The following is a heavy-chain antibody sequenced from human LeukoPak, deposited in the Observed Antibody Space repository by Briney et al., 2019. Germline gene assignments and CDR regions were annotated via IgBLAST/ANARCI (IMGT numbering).Heavy chain of an antibody. CDR1: GLTFRNNW. D-gene: IGHD3-10*02. J-gene: IGHJ3*02. CDR3: AKDTRLFGELHDAFDI. V-gene: IGHV3-74*01. CDR2: INLDGTET. Sequence: GGSLRLSCTASGLTFRNNWMHWVRQAPGKGLRWDSRINLDGTETTYADSVKGRFTISRDNAKNSLYLQMNSLRAEDTALYYCAKDTRLFGELHDAFDIWGQGTMVTVSS.